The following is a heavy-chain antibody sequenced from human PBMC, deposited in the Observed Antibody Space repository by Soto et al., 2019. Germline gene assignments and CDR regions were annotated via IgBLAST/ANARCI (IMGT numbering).Heavy chain of an antibody. D-gene: IGHD4-4*01. CDR3: ARDGRNYGFAV. CDR1: GYTFTTYW. J-gene: IGHJ3*01. V-gene: IGHV5-51*01. Sequence: GESLKISCQGSGYTFTTYWLGWVRQMPGKGLEWMGIIYPGDSDTRYSPSFQGQVTISADKSISTAYLQWSSLKASDTAMYYCARDGRNYGFAVWGQGTMVPVSS. CDR2: IYPGDSDT.